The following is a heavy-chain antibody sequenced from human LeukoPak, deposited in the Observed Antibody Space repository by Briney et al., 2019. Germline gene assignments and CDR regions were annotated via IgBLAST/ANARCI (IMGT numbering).Heavy chain of an antibody. CDR1: GVTNYA. CDR3: ATSPRVTLYVMGDFAY. D-gene: IGHD3-16*01. CDR2: ISGSGGST. J-gene: IGHJ4*02. Sequence: GRSLRLSCAVSGVTNYAISWVRQAPGKGLEWVSVISGSGGSTYYADSVKGRFTISRDTSDNTIYLQMNSLRADDTAVYYCATSPRVTLYVMGDFAYWGQGTLVTVSS. V-gene: IGHV3-23*01.